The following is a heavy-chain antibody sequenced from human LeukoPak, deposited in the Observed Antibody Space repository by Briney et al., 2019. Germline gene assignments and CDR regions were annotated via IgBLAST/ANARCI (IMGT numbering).Heavy chain of an antibody. J-gene: IGHJ3*02. CDR3: ARSHAFDI. CDR1: GYTFTGYY. V-gene: IGHV1-2*02. CDR2: INPNSGGT. Sequence: ASVKVSCKASGYTFTGYYMHWVRQAPGQGLEWMGWINPNSGGTNYAQKFQGRVTMTTDTSTRTAYMELRGLRSDGTAVYYCARSHAFDIWGQRTMVTVSS.